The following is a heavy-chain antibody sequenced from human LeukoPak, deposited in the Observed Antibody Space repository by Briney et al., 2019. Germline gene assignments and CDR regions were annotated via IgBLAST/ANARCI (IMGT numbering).Heavy chain of an antibody. J-gene: IGHJ3*02. CDR1: GYSFSSFY. CDR3: AGPSYYDTFGKGVDAFDI. V-gene: IGHV5-51*01. D-gene: IGHD3-16*01. CDR2: IHPGDSYI. Sequence: GESLKISCKGSGYSFSSFYIAWVRQMPGKGPEWMGLIHPGDSYIRYSPSFQGQVTISADKSFNTAYLQWNSLKASDTAMYYCAGPSYYDTFGKGVDAFDIWGQGTMVTVSS.